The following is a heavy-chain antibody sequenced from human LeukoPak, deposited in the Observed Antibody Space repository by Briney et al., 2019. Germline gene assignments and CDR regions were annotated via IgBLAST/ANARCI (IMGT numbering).Heavy chain of an antibody. CDR2: INHSGST. J-gene: IGHJ2*01. V-gene: IGHV4-34*01. D-gene: IGHD3-10*01. Sequence: PSETLSLTYAVYGGSFSGYYWSWIRQPPGKGLEWIGEINHSGSTNYNPSLKSRVTISVDTSKNQFSLKLSSVTAADTAVYYCARGRYYGSGSYPRYWYFDLWGRGTLVTVSS. CDR1: GGSFSGYY. CDR3: ARGRYYGSGSYPRYWYFDL.